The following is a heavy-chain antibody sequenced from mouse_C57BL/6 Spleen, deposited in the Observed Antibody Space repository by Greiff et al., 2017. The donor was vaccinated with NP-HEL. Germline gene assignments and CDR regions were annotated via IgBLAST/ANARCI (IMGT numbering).Heavy chain of an antibody. J-gene: IGHJ1*03. CDR1: GYTFTSYW. CDR2: IDPSDSYT. Sequence: QVQLQQPGAELVRPGTSVKLSCKASGYTFTSYWMHWVKQRPGQGLEWIGVIDPSDSYTNYHQKFKGKATLTVDTSSSTAYMQLSSLTSEDSAVYYCARSRKDWYFDVWGTGTTVTVSS. V-gene: IGHV1-59*01. CDR3: ARSRKDWYFDV.